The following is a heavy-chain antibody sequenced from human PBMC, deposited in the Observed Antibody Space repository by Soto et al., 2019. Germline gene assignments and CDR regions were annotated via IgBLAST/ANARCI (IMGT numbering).Heavy chain of an antibody. V-gene: IGHV4-34*01. Sequence: SETLSLTCAVYGGSFSGYYWSWIRQPPGKGLEWIGEINHSGSTNYNPSLKSRVTISVDTSKNQFSLKLSSVTAADTAVYYCARGWDIVVVVAATPRDNWFDPWGQGTLVTVSS. D-gene: IGHD2-15*01. J-gene: IGHJ5*02. CDR3: ARGWDIVVVVAATPRDNWFDP. CDR2: INHSGST. CDR1: GGSFSGYY.